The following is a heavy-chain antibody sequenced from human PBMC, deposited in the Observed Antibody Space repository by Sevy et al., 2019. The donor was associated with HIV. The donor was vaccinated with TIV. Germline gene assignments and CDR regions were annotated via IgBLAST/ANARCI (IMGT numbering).Heavy chain of an antibody. CDR2: ISGSGGST. D-gene: IGHD3-22*01. CDR1: GFTFSSYA. V-gene: IGHV3-23*01. J-gene: IGHJ4*02. Sequence: GGSLRLSCTASGFTFSSYAMSWVRQAPGKGLEWVSAISGSGGSTYYADSVKGQFTISRDNSKNTVYLQMNSLRAEDTAVYYCAKEGPGHNYDSSGYYPSWGQGTLVTVSS. CDR3: AKEGPGHNYDSSGYYPS.